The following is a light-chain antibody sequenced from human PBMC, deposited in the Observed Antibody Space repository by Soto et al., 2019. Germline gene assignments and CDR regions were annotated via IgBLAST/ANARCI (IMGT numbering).Light chain of an antibody. Sequence: EIILTQSPDTLSSSPGERATLSCRASQTVSSDYLAWCQQRPGQAPRLLIYGASTRAAGIPDRFSGSGSGTDSTLTITRLEPEDSAVYFCQQYTGPPTTFGQGTRLEI. CDR2: GAS. V-gene: IGKV3-20*01. CDR3: QQYTGPPTT. CDR1: QTVSSDY. J-gene: IGKJ5*01.